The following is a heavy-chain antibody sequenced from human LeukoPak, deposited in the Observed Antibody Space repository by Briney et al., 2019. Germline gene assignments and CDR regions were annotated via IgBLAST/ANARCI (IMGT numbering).Heavy chain of an antibody. V-gene: IGHV1-46*01. Sequence: ASVKVSCKASGYTFTRNSMHWVRQAPGQGLEWMGIINPIGDKTTYAQNFQGRLSMTRDMSTSTVYMELSSLRSEDTAVYYCARDSQYYFDSSGYYYYFDYWGQGTLVTVSS. CDR2: INPIGDKT. CDR3: ARDSQYYFDSSGYYYYFDY. CDR1: GYTFTRNS. D-gene: IGHD3-22*01. J-gene: IGHJ4*02.